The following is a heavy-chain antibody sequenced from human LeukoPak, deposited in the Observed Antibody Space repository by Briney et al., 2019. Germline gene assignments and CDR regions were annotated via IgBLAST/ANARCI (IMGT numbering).Heavy chain of an antibody. Sequence: GGALRLSCAASGFTVRSNYMSEVRQAPGKGLEGVSLLYSTDSTYYADSVKGRFTISRDNSKNTLYLQMNSMRGEDTAVYYCASRDKGYYYGMDVWGQGTTVTVSS. CDR2: LYSTDST. D-gene: IGHD5-24*01. CDR3: ASRDKGYYYGMDV. CDR1: GFTVRSNY. J-gene: IGHJ6*02. V-gene: IGHV3-66*01.